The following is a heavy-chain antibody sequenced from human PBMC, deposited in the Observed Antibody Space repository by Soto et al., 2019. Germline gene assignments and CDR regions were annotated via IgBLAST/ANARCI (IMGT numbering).Heavy chain of an antibody. J-gene: IGHJ2*01. V-gene: IGHV3-23*01. D-gene: IGHD3-22*01. Sequence: EVQLLESGGGLVQPGGSLRLSCAASGFTLSSYAMSWVRQAPGKGLEWVSGITGSGGSTYYADSVKGRFTISRDNSKNTLYLQMNSLRAEDTALYYCAKGSYYYDSSGLRLGYWYFDLWGRGILVTVSS. CDR1: GFTLSSYA. CDR2: ITGSGGST. CDR3: AKGSYYYDSSGLRLGYWYFDL.